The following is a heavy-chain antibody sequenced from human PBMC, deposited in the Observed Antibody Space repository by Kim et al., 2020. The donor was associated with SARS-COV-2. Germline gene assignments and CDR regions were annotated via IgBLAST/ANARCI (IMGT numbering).Heavy chain of an antibody. V-gene: IGHV3-30*18. D-gene: IGHD4-17*01. CDR1: GFTFSNFG. CDR2: LSPAGNIK. J-gene: IGHJ4*01. CDR3: AKEYGTFQGFDY. Sequence: GGSLRLSCEASGFTFSNFGMHWARQAPGEGLEWVAVLSPAGNIKYYADSVKGRFTISRDNSKNTLNLQMNSLRTEDTAVYYCAKEYGTFQGFDYWGRGVLVTVSS.